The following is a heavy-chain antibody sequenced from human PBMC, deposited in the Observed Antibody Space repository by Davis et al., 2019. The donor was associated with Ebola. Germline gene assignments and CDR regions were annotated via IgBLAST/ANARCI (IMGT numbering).Heavy chain of an antibody. Sequence: GGSLRLSCAASGFTFSSYGMHWVRQAPGKGLEWVAVIWYDGSNKYYADSVKGRFTISRDNSKNTLYLQMNSLRAEDTAVYYCARDLQYYGDYEGNWFDPWGQGTLVTVSS. D-gene: IGHD4-17*01. J-gene: IGHJ5*02. V-gene: IGHV3-33*01. CDR3: ARDLQYYGDYEGNWFDP. CDR1: GFTFSSYG. CDR2: IWYDGSNK.